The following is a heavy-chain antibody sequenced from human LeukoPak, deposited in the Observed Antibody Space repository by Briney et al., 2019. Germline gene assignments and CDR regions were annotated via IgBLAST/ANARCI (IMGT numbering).Heavy chain of an antibody. D-gene: IGHD5-12*01. CDR2: IYPRDSDT. V-gene: IGHV5-51*01. CDR3: ARQGSGYDSATYFDY. J-gene: IGHJ4*02. Sequence: GESLKISCKGSGYSFTSYWIGWVRQMPGKGLEWMGIIYPRDSDTRYSPSFQGQVTISADKSISTAYLQWSSLKASDTAMYYCARQGSGYDSATYFDYWGQGTLVTVSS. CDR1: GYSFTSYW.